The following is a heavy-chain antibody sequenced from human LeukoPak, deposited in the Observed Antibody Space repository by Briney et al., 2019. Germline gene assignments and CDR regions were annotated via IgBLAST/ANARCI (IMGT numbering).Heavy chain of an antibody. CDR3: ARERLVVVVPAANLNWFDP. V-gene: IGHV4-4*07. J-gene: IGHJ5*02. CDR2: IYTSGST. D-gene: IGHD2-2*01. Sequence: SETLSLTCTVSGGSISSYYWSWIRQPAGKGLEWIGRIYTSGSTNYNPSLKSRVTMSVDTSKNQFSLKLSPVTAADTAVYYCARERLVVVVPAANLNWFDPWGQGTLVTVSS. CDR1: GGSISSYY.